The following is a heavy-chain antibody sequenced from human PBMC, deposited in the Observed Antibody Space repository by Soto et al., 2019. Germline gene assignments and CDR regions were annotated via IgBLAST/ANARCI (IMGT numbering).Heavy chain of an antibody. CDR3: TTAGYSGYDFGLSPYYFDY. CDR2: IKSKTDGGTT. CDR1: GFTFSNAW. V-gene: IGHV3-15*07. D-gene: IGHD5-12*01. J-gene: IGHJ4*02. Sequence: PGGSLRLSCAASGFTFSNAWMNWVRQAPGKGLEWVGRIKSKTDGGTTDYAAPVKGRFTISRDDPKNTLYLQMNSLKTEDTAVYYCTTAGYSGYDFGLSPYYFDYWGQGTLVTVSS.